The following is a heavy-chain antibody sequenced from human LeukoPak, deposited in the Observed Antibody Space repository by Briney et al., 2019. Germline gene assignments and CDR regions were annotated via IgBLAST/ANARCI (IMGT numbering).Heavy chain of an antibody. CDR3: ASTTHYYGSGTYYYYYYMDV. CDR1: GGSISSYY. J-gene: IGHJ6*03. V-gene: IGHV4-59*08. D-gene: IGHD3-10*01. CDR2: IYYSGST. Sequence: SETLSLTCTVSGGSISSYYWSWIRQPPGKGLEWIGYIYYSGSTNYNPSLKSRVTISVDKSKNQFSLKLSSVTAADTAVYYCASTTHYYGSGTYYYYYYMDVWGKGTTVTVSS.